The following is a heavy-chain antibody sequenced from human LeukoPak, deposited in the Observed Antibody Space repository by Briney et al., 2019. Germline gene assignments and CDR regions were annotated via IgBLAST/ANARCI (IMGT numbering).Heavy chain of an antibody. J-gene: IGHJ4*02. CDR3: AKGIGFSSSWFDY. Sequence: GGSLRLSCAASEFTFSSYAMSWVRQAPGKGLKWVSAISGGGGNTYYADSVKGRFTISRDNSKNTLYLQMNSLRAEDTAVFYCAKGIGFSSSWFDYWGQGTLVTVSS. CDR2: ISGGGGNT. D-gene: IGHD6-13*01. CDR1: EFTFSSYA. V-gene: IGHV3-23*01.